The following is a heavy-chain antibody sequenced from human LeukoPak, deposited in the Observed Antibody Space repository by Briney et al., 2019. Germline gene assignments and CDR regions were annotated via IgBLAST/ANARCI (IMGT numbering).Heavy chain of an antibody. V-gene: IGHV3-48*04. CDR3: ASIADGVFDY. CDR2: ISSSGSTI. D-gene: IGHD6-13*01. CDR1: GFTFSSYA. J-gene: IGHJ4*02. Sequence: GGSLRLSCAASGFTFSSYAMSWVRQAPGKGLEWVSYISSSGSTIYYADSVKGRFTISRDNAKNSLYLQMNSLRAEDTAVYYCASIADGVFDYWGQGTLVTVSS.